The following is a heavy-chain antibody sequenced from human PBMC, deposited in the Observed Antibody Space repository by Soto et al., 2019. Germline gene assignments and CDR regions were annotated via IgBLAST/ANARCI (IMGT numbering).Heavy chain of an antibody. J-gene: IGHJ6*02. CDR3: ARRSITMVRVLPGTNYYYYGMDV. CDR2: IIPIFGTA. V-gene: IGHV1-69*01. CDR1: GGTFSSYA. D-gene: IGHD3-10*01. Sequence: QVQLVQSGAEVKKPGSSVKVSCKASGGTFSSYAISWVRQAPGQGLEWMGGIIPIFGTANYAQKFQGRVTITADESTSTAYMELSSLRSEDTAVYYCARRSITMVRVLPGTNYYYYGMDVWGQGTTVTVSS.